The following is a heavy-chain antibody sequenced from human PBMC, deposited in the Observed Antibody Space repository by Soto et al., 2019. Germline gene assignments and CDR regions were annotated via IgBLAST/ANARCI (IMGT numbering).Heavy chain of an antibody. CDR1: GGTFSSYA. CDR2: IIPIFGTA. J-gene: IGHJ6*02. Sequence: GASVKVSCKASGGTFSSYAISWVRQAPGQGLEWMGGIIPIFGTANYAQKFQGRVTITADESTSTAYMELSSLRSEDTAVYYCAANYDFWSGYYRYYYYYGMDVWGQGTTVTVSS. CDR3: AANYDFWSGYYRYYYYYGMDV. D-gene: IGHD3-3*01. V-gene: IGHV1-69*13.